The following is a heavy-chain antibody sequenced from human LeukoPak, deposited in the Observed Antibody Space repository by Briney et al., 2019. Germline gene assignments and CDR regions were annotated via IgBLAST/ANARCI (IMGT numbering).Heavy chain of an antibody. CDR1: GYRFTGYW. J-gene: IGHJ4*02. V-gene: IGHV5-51*01. CDR2: FYPGDSHT. CDR3: ASSEYYYDSSGYPYNYFDY. D-gene: IGHD3-22*01. Sequence: GESLKISCKGSGYRFTGYWIGWVRQMPGKGLGWMGIFYPGDSHTRNSPSFQGQVTISADKSISTAYLQWSSLKASDTAMYYCASSEYYYDSSGYPYNYFDYWGQGTLVTVSS.